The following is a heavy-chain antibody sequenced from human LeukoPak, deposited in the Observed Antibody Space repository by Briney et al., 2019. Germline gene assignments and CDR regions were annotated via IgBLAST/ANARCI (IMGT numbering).Heavy chain of an antibody. V-gene: IGHV1-18*01. CDR3: ARKSTDTAMVTPGGGYYMDV. D-gene: IGHD5-18*01. CDR1: GYTFTSYG. CDR2: ISAYNGNT. J-gene: IGHJ6*03. Sequence: ASVKVSCKASGYTFTSYGISWVRQAPGQGLEWMGWISAYNGNTNYAQKLQGRVTITTDTSTSTAYMELRSLRSDDTAVYYCARKSTDTAMVTPGGGYYMDVWGKGTTVSVSS.